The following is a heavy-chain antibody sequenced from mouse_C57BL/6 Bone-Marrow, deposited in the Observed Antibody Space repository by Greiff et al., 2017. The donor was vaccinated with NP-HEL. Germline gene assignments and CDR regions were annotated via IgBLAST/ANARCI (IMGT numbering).Heavy chain of an antibody. Sequence: QVQLQQPGAELVKPGASVKLSCKASGYTFTSYWMQWVKQRPGQGLEWIGEIDPSDSYTNYNQKFKGKATLTVDTSSSTAYMQLSSLASEDSAVDYCAREGTTVEFAYWGQGTLVTVSA. CDR3: AREGTTVEFAY. V-gene: IGHV1-50*01. CDR2: IDPSDSYT. CDR1: GYTFTSYW. D-gene: IGHD1-1*01. J-gene: IGHJ3*01.